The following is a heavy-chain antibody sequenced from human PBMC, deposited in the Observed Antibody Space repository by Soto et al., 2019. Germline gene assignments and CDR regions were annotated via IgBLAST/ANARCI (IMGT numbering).Heavy chain of an antibody. Sequence: SRALSLTCAISGDSVSSNSAAWNWIRQSPSRGLEWLGRTYYRSKWYNDYAVSVKSRITINPDTSKNQFSLQLNSVTPEDTAVYYCARDPRIQERRSYYGMDVWGQGTTVTVSS. CDR2: TYYRSKWYN. D-gene: IGHD1-1*01. J-gene: IGHJ6*02. CDR1: GDSVSSNSAA. V-gene: IGHV6-1*01. CDR3: ARDPRIQERRSYYGMDV.